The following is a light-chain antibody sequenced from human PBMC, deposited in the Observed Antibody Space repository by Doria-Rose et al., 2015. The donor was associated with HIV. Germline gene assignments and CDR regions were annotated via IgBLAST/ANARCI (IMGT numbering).Light chain of an antibody. CDR1: QSLLYTSKNY. CDR2: WAS. J-gene: IGKJ3*01. CDR3: QLYYDAPS. V-gene: IGKV4-1*01. Sequence: DIRMTQSPESLGMSLGERATLNCKSNQSLLYTSKNYLAWYQQKPGQPPKLLIYWASTRQSGVPVRFSGSGSGTDFTLTISSLEAEDVAVYYCQLYYDAPSFGPGTTVDIK.